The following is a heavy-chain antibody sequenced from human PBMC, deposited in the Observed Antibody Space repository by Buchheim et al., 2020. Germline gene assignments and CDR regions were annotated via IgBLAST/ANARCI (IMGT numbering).Heavy chain of an antibody. D-gene: IGHD4-23*01. Sequence: EVQLLDSGGGLVQPGGSLRLSCVASGFTFTTYAMSWVRQAPGKGLEWVSGISGSGGGTYYTDSVQGRFTISRDNSDNTMYLQMNSLTVEDTAVYYCVKGWGANGGGDSWGQGTL. CDR3: VKGWGANGGGDS. CDR1: GFTFTTYA. V-gene: IGHV3-23*01. CDR2: ISGSGGGT. J-gene: IGHJ4*02.